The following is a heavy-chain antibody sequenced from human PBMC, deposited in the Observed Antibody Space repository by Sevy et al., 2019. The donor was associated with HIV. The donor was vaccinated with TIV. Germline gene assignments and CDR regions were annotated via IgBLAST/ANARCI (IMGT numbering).Heavy chain of an antibody. CDR1: GFTFSSYA. CDR2: ISGSGGST. V-gene: IGHV3-23*01. D-gene: IGHD4-17*01. Sequence: GGSLRLSCAASGFTFSSYAMSWVRQAPGKGLEWVSAISGSGGSTYYADSVKGRFTISRDNSKNTLYLQMNSLRAEDTAVYYCAKVSDYGGNSETYDYWGQGTLVTVSS. J-gene: IGHJ4*02. CDR3: AKVSDYGGNSETYDY.